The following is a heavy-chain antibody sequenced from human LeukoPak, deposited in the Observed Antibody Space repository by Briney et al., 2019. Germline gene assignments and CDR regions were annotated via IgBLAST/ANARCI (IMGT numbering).Heavy chain of an antibody. D-gene: IGHD6-13*01. CDR2: ISYDGSSK. Sequence: PGRSLRLSCAASGFTFSNYGMHWVRQAPGKGLEWVAVISYDGSSKYYADSVKGRFTISRDNSKNTLYLQMNSLRAEDMAVYYCAKVGSSWYELAYWGQGTLGTVSS. V-gene: IGHV3-30*18. CDR1: GFTFSNYG. J-gene: IGHJ4*02. CDR3: AKVGSSWYELAY.